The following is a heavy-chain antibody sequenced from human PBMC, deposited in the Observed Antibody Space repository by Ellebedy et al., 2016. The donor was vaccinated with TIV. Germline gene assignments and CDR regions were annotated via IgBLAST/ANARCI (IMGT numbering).Heavy chain of an antibody. V-gene: IGHV3-23*01. J-gene: IGHJ4*02. CDR1: GFTFSSYA. D-gene: IGHD5-12*01. CDR3: ARATGGYFDY. CDR2: ISGSGGST. Sequence: GESLKISXAASGFTFSSYAMSWVRQAPGKGLEWVSAISGSGGSTYYADSVKGRFTISRDNSKNTLYLQMNSLRAEDTAVYYCARATGGYFDYWGQGTLVTVSS.